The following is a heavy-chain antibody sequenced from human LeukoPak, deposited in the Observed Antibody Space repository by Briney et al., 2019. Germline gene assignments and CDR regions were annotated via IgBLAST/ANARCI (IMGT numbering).Heavy chain of an antibody. Sequence: PSETLSLTCVVSGGSISSGGYSWNWIRQPPGKGLEWLGLIYQSGNTNYNPSLNSRVTVSMDGSKNQFALKLTSIAAADTAVYYCARGRWLGSFDYWGQGILVTVSS. V-gene: IGHV4-30-2*01. J-gene: IGHJ4*02. CDR2: IYQSGNT. CDR1: GGSISSGGYS. CDR3: ARGRWLGSFDY. D-gene: IGHD3-22*01.